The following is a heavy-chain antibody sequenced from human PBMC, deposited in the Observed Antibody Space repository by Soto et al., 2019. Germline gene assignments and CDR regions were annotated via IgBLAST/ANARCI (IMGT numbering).Heavy chain of an antibody. CDR2: INPSGGST. J-gene: IGHJ4*01. CDR1: GYTFTSYY. V-gene: IGHV1-46*01. Sequence: ASVKVSCKASGYTFTSYYMHLVRQAPGQGLEWMGIINPSGGSTSYAQKFQGRVTMTRDTSTSTVYMELSSLRSEDTAVYYCARAVGNYDSSGYYGGGFYYFDYWG. CDR3: ARAVGNYDSSGYYGGGFYYFDY. D-gene: IGHD3-22*01.